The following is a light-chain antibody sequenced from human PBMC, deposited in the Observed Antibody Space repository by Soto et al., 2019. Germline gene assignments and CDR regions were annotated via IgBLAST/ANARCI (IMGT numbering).Light chain of an antibody. J-gene: IGKJ5*01. V-gene: IGKV1-17*01. CDR1: QDIRND. CDR2: AAF. CDR3: LQQKTYPLT. Sequence: DIQMTQSPSSLSASVGDRVTITCRASQDIRNDLCWYQQKPGKAPKRLIYAAFILQSGVPPRFSGNGSGTEFPPTTTSLQAEDNATYFCLQQKTYPLTFGQGKRRE.